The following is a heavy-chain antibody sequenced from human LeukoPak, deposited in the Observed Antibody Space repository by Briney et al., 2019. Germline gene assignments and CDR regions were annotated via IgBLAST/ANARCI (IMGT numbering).Heavy chain of an antibody. V-gene: IGHV1-18*01. J-gene: IGHJ5*02. CDR2: ISAYNGNT. Sequence: ASVKVSCKASGYTFTSYGISWVRQAPGQGLEWMGWISAYNGNTNYAQKLQGRVTMTTDTSTSTAYMELRSLRSDDTAMYYCARLRGYCGGDCSNWFDPWGQGTLVTVSS. CDR3: ARLRGYCGGDCSNWFDP. CDR1: GYTFTSYG. D-gene: IGHD2-21*02.